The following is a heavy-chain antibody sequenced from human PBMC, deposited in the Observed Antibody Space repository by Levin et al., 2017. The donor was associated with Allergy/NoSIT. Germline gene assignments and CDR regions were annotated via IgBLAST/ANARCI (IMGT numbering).Heavy chain of an antibody. J-gene: IGHJ4*02. V-gene: IGHV3-23*01. CDR3: GRYKLYTGATIEY. D-gene: IGHD2-8*02. Sequence: LSLPCAASGFTFSTYSMSWVRQAPGKGLEWVSGISSSGGRTYYADSVKGRFTISRDSSENTLYLQMTSLRADDTAIYYCGRYKLYTGATIEYWGQGTLVTVSS. CDR2: ISSSGGRT. CDR1: GFTFSTYS.